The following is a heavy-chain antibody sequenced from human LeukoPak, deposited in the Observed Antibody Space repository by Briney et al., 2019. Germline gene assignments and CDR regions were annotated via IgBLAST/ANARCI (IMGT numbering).Heavy chain of an antibody. CDR2: ISYDGSNK. Sequence: GGSLRLSCAASGFTFSSYAMHWVRQAPGKGLEWVAVISYDGSNKYYADSVKGRFTISRDNSKNTLYLQMNSLRAEDTAVYYCARRGPLAGEPFDYWGQGTLVTVSS. CDR3: ARRGPLAGEPFDY. D-gene: IGHD7-27*01. J-gene: IGHJ4*02. V-gene: IGHV3-30*04. CDR1: GFTFSSYA.